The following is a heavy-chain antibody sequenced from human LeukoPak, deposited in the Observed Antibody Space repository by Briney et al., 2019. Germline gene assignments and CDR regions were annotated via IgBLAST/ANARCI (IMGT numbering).Heavy chain of an antibody. CDR3: ARGAWATRLGS. V-gene: IGHV4-34*01. Sequence: SETLSLTCAVYGESLNSYYWSWVRQPPGEGLEWIGGIYESGTTEYNPSLKSRVTISMVPSKQQFSLSLSSVTAADTAVYYCARGAWATRLGSWGLGTPVIVSS. D-gene: IGHD2-15*01. J-gene: IGHJ4*02. CDR1: GESLNSYY. CDR2: IYESGTT.